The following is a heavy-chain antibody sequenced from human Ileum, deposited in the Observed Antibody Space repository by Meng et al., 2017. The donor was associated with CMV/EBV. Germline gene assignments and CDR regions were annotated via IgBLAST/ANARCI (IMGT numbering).Heavy chain of an antibody. CDR1: GYTFTNYA. CDR2: INTNPGNP. D-gene: IGHD1-26*01. J-gene: IGHJ4*02. Sequence: SCKASGYTFTNYAMNWVRQAPGQGLGWMGWINTNPGNPTYAQDFTGRFVFSLDTSVTTAYLQISSLEAEGTAVYYCARFRGSYFFDYWGQGTLVTVSS. V-gene: IGHV7-4-1*02. CDR3: ARFRGSYFFDY.